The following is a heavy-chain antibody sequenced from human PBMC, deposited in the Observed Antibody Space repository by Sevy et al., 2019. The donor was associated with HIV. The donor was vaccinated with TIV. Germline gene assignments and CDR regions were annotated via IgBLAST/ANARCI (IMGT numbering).Heavy chain of an antibody. Sequence: GGSLRLSCAASGFIFSNFAMHWVRQAPGKGLEWVAVTSYDGIHKYYADSVKGRFTVSRDNSRNILSLEMNSLRRDDTAVYYCARGENNDEFFQYWGQGTLVTVSS. CDR1: GFIFSNFA. CDR2: TSYDGIHK. V-gene: IGHV3-30*04. CDR3: ARGENNDEFFQY. J-gene: IGHJ1*01. D-gene: IGHD1-26*01.